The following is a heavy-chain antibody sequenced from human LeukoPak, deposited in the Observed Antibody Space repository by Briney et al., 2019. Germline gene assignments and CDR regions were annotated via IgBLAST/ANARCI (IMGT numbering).Heavy chain of an antibody. D-gene: IGHD6-13*01. CDR2: IYYSGST. J-gene: IGHJ6*03. CDR1: GGSISSSSYY. Sequence: SETLSLTCTVSGGSISSSSYYWGWIRQPPGKGLEWIGSIYYSGSTYYNPSLKSRVTISVDTSKNQFSLKLSSVTAAATAVYYCARIAAADHYYYYYMDVWGKGTTVTVSS. CDR3: ARIAAADHYYYYYMDV. V-gene: IGHV4-39*07.